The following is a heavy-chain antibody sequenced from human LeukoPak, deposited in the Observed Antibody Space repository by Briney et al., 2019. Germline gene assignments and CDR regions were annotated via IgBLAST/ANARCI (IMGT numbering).Heavy chain of an antibody. J-gene: IGHJ3*02. CDR1: GFTFSSYA. CDR3: ARAKVIVVVPAAIRDDAFDI. CDR2: ISGSGGST. V-gene: IGHV3-23*01. Sequence: GGSLRLSCAASGFTFSSYAMSWVRQAPGKGLEWVSAISGSGGSTYYADSVKGRFTISRDNAKNSLYLQMNSLRAEDTAVYYCARAKVIVVVPAAIRDDAFDIWGQGTMVTVSS. D-gene: IGHD2-2*01.